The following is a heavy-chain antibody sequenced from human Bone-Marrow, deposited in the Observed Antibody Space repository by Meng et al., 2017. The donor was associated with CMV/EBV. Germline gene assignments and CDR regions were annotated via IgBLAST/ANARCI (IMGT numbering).Heavy chain of an antibody. J-gene: IGHJ2*01. D-gene: IGHD3-16*01. CDR1: GFTFSSYA. CDR2: ISGSGGNT. V-gene: IGHV3-23*01. Sequence: GESLKISCAASGFTFSSYAMSWVRQAPGKGLEWVSTISGSGGNTYYTDPVKGRFTISRDNSKNTLYLQMNSLRAEDTAVYYCAKDLSLGAGWYFDLWGRGTLVTVSS. CDR3: AKDLSLGAGWYFDL.